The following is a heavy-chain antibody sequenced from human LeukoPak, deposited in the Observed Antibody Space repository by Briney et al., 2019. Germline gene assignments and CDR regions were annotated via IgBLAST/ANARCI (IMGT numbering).Heavy chain of an antibody. J-gene: IGHJ4*02. CDR2: IIPLFGTA. CDR3: ARRITIDEPSFDY. Sequence: SVKVSCKASGGTFSNYAINWVRQAPGPGLEWMGGIIPLFGTANYAQKFQGRVTITADESTSTVYMELKSLKSEDTAVYYRARRITIDEPSFDYWGQGTLVTVSS. D-gene: IGHD3-10*01. V-gene: IGHV1-69*13. CDR1: GGTFSNYA.